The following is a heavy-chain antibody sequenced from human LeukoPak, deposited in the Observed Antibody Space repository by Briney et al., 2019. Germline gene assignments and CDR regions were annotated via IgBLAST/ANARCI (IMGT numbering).Heavy chain of an antibody. J-gene: IGHJ5*02. CDR1: GYTFNNYG. CDR2: VSPYNGDT. Sequence: VASVRVSCKASGYTFNNYGISWVRQAPGQGLEWMGWVSPYNGDTNYAQKFQGRVTMSTDTSTSTAYMELRSLRFDDTAIYYCAKDWHILTGRNCFDPWGQGTLVTVSS. V-gene: IGHV1-18*01. D-gene: IGHD3-9*01. CDR3: AKDWHILTGRNCFDP.